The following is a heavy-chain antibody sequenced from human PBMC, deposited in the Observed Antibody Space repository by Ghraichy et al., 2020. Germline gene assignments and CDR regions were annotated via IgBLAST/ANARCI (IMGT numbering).Heavy chain of an antibody. CDR1: GFTFSSYA. CDR3: AKDSYYDSSGYYPY. D-gene: IGHD3-22*01. J-gene: IGHJ4*02. V-gene: IGHV3-23*01. Sequence: GGSLRLSCAASGFTFSSYAMSWVRQAPGKGLEWVPAISGSGGSTYYADSVKGRFTISSDNSKNTLYLQMNSLRAEDTAVYYCAKDSYYDSSGYYPYWGQGTLVTVSS. CDR2: ISGSGGST.